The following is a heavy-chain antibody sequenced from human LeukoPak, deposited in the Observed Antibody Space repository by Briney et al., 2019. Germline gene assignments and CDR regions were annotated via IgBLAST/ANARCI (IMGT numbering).Heavy chain of an antibody. J-gene: IGHJ5*02. D-gene: IGHD4-17*01. Sequence: ASVNVSCKASGYTFTSYGISWVRQAHGLGREWMGWISAYNGNTNYAQKLQGRVTMTTDTSTSTAYMELRSLRSDDTAVYYCARELSYGDYRPENWFDPWGQGTLVTVSS. V-gene: IGHV1-18*01. CDR2: ISAYNGNT. CDR3: ARELSYGDYRPENWFDP. CDR1: GYTFTSYG.